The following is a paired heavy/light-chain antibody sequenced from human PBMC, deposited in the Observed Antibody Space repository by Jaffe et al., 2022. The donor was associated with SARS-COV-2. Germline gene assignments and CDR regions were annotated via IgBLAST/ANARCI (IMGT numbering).Light chain of an antibody. Sequence: SYELTQPPSVSVSPGQTASITCSGDKVGDKYVCWYQQKSGQSPVLVIFQDSKRPSGIPERFSGSNSGNTATLIISGTQAMDEGDYYCQAWDSTTAVFGTGTKVTVL. CDR1: KVGDKY. CDR3: QAWDSTTAV. V-gene: IGLV3-1*01. J-gene: IGLJ1*01. CDR2: QDS.
Heavy chain of an antibody. J-gene: IGHJ6*02. CDR2: ISFDGSNK. V-gene: IGHV3-30-3*01. Sequence: QVQLVESGGGVVQPGRSLTLSCATSGFTFSSYAMPWVRQAPGKGLEWVAIISFDGSNKYYADSVKGRFTISRDNSKNTLYLQMNSLRAEDTAVYYCARASDSSVYYMHYGMDVWGQGTTVTVSS. CDR1: GFTFSSYA. D-gene: IGHD3-22*01. CDR3: ARASDSSVYYMHYGMDV.